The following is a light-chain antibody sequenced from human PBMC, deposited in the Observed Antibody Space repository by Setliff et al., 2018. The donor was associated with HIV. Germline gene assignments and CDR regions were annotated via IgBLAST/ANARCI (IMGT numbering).Light chain of an antibody. CDR2: EVS. V-gene: IGLV2-23*02. Sequence: QSALPQPASVSGSPGQSITISCTGTSTDVGTYNLVSWYQQHPGKAPKVMIYEVSKRPSGISNRFSGSKSGNTASLTISGLQPEDESDYYCCSYASGSTSLFVFGTGTKVTVL. CDR3: CSYASGSTSLFV. J-gene: IGLJ1*01. CDR1: STDVGTYNL.